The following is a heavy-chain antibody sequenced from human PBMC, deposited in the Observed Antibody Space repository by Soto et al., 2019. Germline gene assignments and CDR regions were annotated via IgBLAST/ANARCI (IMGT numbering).Heavy chain of an antibody. J-gene: IGHJ4*02. V-gene: IGHV3-23*01. Sequence: GGSLRLSCAASGFTFSSYAMSWVRQAPGKGLEWVSAISGSGGSTYYADSVKGRFTISRDNSKNTLYLQMNSLRAEDTAVFYCAKSRNYDFWSGRFDYWGKGTLVTVSS. CDR2: ISGSGGST. CDR3: AKSRNYDFWSGRFDY. D-gene: IGHD3-3*01. CDR1: GFTFSSYA.